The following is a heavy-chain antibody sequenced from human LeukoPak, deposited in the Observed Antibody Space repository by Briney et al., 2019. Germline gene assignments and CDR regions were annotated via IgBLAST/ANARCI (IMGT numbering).Heavy chain of an antibody. CDR3: ARVGGYRGYYYYDMDV. Sequence: PSETLSLTCTVSGGSISSSSYYWGWIRQPPGKGLEWIGSIYYSGSTYYNPSLKSRVTISVDTSKNQFSLKLSSVTAADTAVYYCARVGGYRGYYYYDMDVWGKGTTVTVSS. CDR2: IYYSGST. CDR1: GGSISSSSYY. J-gene: IGHJ6*03. V-gene: IGHV4-39*07. D-gene: IGHD5-12*01.